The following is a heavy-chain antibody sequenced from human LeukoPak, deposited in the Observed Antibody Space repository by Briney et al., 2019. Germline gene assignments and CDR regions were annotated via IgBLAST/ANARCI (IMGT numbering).Heavy chain of an antibody. CDR1: GYTFASYG. D-gene: IGHD6-13*01. Sequence: ASVKVSCKASGYTFASYGLTWVRQAPGQGLEWMGWISVNNGNTNFAQKFRGRLTMTTDTSTSTVDMELRSLRSDDMAVYYCARVQLAAADDFWYFDLWGRGTLVTVSS. V-gene: IGHV1-18*03. CDR2: ISVNNGNT. CDR3: ARVQLAAADDFWYFDL. J-gene: IGHJ2*01.